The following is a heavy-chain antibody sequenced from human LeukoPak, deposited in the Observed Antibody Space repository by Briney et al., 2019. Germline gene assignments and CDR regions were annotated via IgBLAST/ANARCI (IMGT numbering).Heavy chain of an antibody. V-gene: IGHV3-30*04. D-gene: IGHD1-26*01. CDR3: AKVRSGSFHVIYFDY. Sequence: LTGRSLRLSCAASGFTFSSFAMHWVRQAPGKWLGWVAVISYDGSNKYYADSMKGRFTISRDNSKNTLFLQMNSLRAEDTAVYYCAKVRSGSFHVIYFDYWGKGTLVTVSS. J-gene: IGHJ4*02. CDR1: GFTFSSFA. CDR2: ISYDGSNK.